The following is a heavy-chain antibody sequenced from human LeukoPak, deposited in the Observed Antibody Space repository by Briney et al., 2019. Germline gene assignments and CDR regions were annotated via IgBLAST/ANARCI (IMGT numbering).Heavy chain of an antibody. J-gene: IGHJ2*01. CDR2: IGDTGRAK. V-gene: IGHV3-30*03. CDR1: GFTFSSYS. CDR3: AREAAWGNWYFDL. D-gene: IGHD3-16*01. Sequence: GGSLRLSCAASGFTFSSYSMNWVRQAPGKGLEWVAVIGDTGRAKYYADSVEGRFTASRDNSKNTLYLEMNSLRYDDTALYYCAREAAWGNWYFDLWGRGTLVTVSS.